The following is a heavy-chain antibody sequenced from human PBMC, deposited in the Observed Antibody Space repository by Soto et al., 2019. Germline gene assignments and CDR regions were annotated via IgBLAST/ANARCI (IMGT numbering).Heavy chain of an antibody. D-gene: IGHD4-17*01. CDR3: ARVGSGTVTTGDPLDH. J-gene: IGHJ4*02. V-gene: IGHV1-46*03. CDR1: GYTFTSYY. CDR2: INPSGGST. Sequence: SVKVSCKASGYTFTSYYMHWVRQAPGHGLEWMGIINPSGGSTSYAQKFQGRVTMTRDTSTSTVYMELSILRSEDTAVYYCARVGSGTVTTGDPLDHWGQGTLVTVSS.